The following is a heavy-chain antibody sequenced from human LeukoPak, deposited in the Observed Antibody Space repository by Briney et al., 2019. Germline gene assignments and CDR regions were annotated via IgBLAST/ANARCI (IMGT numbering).Heavy chain of an antibody. Sequence: SETLSLTCTASNGSITTNSYYWGWIRQPPGKGLEWIGTIFHSGSTYYNPSLKSRVTITVDTSKNQFSLNLNSVTSADTAVYYCARPWGVGAPFDPWGPGTLVTVSS. CDR1: NGSITTNSYY. CDR3: ARPWGVGAPFDP. J-gene: IGHJ5*02. CDR2: IFHSGST. D-gene: IGHD1-26*01. V-gene: IGHV4-39*01.